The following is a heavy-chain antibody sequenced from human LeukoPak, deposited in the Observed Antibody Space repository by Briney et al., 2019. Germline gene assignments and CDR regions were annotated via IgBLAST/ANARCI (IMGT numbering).Heavy chain of an antibody. J-gene: IGHJ4*02. CDR3: ARGRYCSGGSGYLVY. CDR1: GGSISSYY. D-gene: IGHD2-15*01. CDR2: IYYSGNT. V-gene: IGHV4-59*01. Sequence: SETLSLTCTVSGGSISSYYWSWIRQPPGKGLEWIGYIYYSGNTNYNPSLKSRVTISVDTSKNQFSLKLNSVTAADTAVYYCARGRYCSGGSGYLVYWGQGTLVTVSS.